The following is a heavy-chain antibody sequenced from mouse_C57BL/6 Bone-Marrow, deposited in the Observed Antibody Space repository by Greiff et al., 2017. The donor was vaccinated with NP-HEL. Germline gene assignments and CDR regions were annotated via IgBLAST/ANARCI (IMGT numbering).Heavy chain of an antibody. V-gene: IGHV1-53*01. CDR3: AREGIYYYGRRAMDY. J-gene: IGHJ4*01. D-gene: IGHD1-1*01. CDR2: INPSNGGT. Sequence: QVQLQQPGTELVKPGASVKLSCKASGYTFTSYWMHWVKQRPGQGLEWIGNINPSNGGTNYNEKFKSKATLTVDKSSSTAYMQLSSLTSEDSAVYYCAREGIYYYGRRAMDYWGQGTSVTVSS. CDR1: GYTFTSYW.